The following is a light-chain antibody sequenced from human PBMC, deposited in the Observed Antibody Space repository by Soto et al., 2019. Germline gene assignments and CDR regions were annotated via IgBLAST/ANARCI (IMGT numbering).Light chain of an antibody. CDR1: QSVSTW. CDR2: KAS. J-gene: IGKJ1*01. CDR3: QQHHEYAAWT. V-gene: IGKV1-5*03. Sequence: DIQMTQYPSTLSASVGDRVTITCRASQSVSTWLAWYQQKPGKAPNLLIYKASSLESGVPSRFSGSGSGTEFTLTISSLQPEDFATYYCQQHHEYAAWTFGQGTKVDIK.